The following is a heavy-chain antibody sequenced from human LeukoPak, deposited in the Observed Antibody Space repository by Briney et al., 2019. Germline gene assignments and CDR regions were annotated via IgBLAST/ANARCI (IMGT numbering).Heavy chain of an antibody. J-gene: IGHJ5*02. V-gene: IGHV4-38-2*02. D-gene: IGHD4-17*01. CDR1: GDSVSAGVY. Sequence: SETLSLTCTVSGDSVSAGVYWAWIRQPPGKGLEWIGSIYHSGSTYYNPSLQSRVNISVDKSKNQFSLNLSSVTAADTAIYFCARHPPYGDNGLDWLDPWGQGAPVTVSS. CDR2: IYHSGST. CDR3: ARHPPYGDNGLDWLDP.